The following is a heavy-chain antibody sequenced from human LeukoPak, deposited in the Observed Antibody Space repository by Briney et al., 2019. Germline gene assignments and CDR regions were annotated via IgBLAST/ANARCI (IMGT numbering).Heavy chain of an antibody. Sequence: SETLSLTCTVSGGSISSYYWSWIRQPPGKGLEWIGEINHSGSTNYNPSLKSRVTISVDTSKNQFSLKLSSVTAADTAVYYCARATSFWSGYYWFDPWGQGTLVTVSS. CDR1: GGSISSYY. V-gene: IGHV4-34*01. J-gene: IGHJ5*02. CDR3: ARATSFWSGYYWFDP. CDR2: INHSGST. D-gene: IGHD3-3*01.